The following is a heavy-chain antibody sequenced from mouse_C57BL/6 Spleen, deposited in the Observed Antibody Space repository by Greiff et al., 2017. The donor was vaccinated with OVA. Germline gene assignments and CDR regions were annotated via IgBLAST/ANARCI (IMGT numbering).Heavy chain of an antibody. J-gene: IGHJ2*01. CDR3: ARLGTGTGY. D-gene: IGHD4-1*01. V-gene: IGHV1-64*01. Sequence: VQLQQPGAELVKPGASVKLSCKASGYTFTSYWMHWVKQRPGQGLEWIGMIHPNSGSTNYNVKFKSKATLTVDKSSSTAYMQLSSLTSEDSAVYYCARLGTGTGYWGQGTTLTVSS. CDR2: IHPNSGST. CDR1: GYTFTSYW.